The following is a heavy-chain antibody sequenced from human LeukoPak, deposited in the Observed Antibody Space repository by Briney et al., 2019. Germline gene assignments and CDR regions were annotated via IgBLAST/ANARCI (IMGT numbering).Heavy chain of an antibody. J-gene: IGHJ3*02. CDR3: ARELTTWDAFDI. D-gene: IGHD4-17*01. Sequence: PSETLSLTCTVSGGSISSSSYYWGWIRQPPGKGLEWIGSIYYSGSTYYNPSLKSRVTISVDTSKNQFSLKLSSVTAADTAVYYCARELTTWDAFDIWGQGTMVTVSS. V-gene: IGHV4-39*02. CDR1: GGSISSSSYY. CDR2: IYYSGST.